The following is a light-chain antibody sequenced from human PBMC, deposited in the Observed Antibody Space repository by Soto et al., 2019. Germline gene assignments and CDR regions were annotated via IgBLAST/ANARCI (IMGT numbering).Light chain of an antibody. CDR3: ISYTSSSIYVV. J-gene: IGLJ2*01. V-gene: IGLV2-14*01. CDR1: SSGVGGYNF. CDR2: EVI. Sequence: QSALTQPASVSGSPGQSITISCTGTSSGVGGYNFVSWYQQHPGKAPKLMIYEVINRPSGVSNRFSGSKSGNTASLTISGLQAEDEADYYCISYTSSSIYVVFGGGTKLTVL.